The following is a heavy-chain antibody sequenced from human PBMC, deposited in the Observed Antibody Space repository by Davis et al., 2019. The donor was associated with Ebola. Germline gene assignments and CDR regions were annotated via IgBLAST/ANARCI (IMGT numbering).Heavy chain of an antibody. CDR1: GFTFSSYG. CDR2: ISYDGSNK. J-gene: IGHJ6*02. V-gene: IGHV3-30*18. Sequence: PGGSLRLSCAASGFTFSSYGMHWVRQAPGKGLDWVAVISYDGSNKYYADSVKGRFTISRDNSKNTLYLQMNSLRAEDTAVYYCAKGRGPYYYYGMDVWGQGTTVTVSS. D-gene: IGHD3/OR15-3a*01. CDR3: AKGRGPYYYYGMDV.